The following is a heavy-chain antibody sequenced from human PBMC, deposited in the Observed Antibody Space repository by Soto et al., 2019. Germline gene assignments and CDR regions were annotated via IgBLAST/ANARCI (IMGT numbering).Heavy chain of an antibody. CDR1: GFTFSTYW. J-gene: IGHJ3*02. CDR3: ARDGGTTVDPWDACDI. D-gene: IGHD4-17*01. V-gene: IGHV3-74*01. CDR2: SKYDGSST. Sequence: GGSLRLSCTASGFTFSTYWMHWVRQAPGEGLVWVSRSKYDGSSTDYADSVKGRFTVSRDNARNTLYLQMNSLRAEDTAVYYCARDGGTTVDPWDACDIWGQGTMVTVSS.